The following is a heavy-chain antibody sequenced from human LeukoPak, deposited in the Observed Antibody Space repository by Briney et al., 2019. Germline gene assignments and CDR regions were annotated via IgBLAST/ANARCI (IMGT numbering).Heavy chain of an antibody. V-gene: IGHV4-4*07. J-gene: IGHJ4*02. CDR2: ISTSGST. Sequence: SETLSLTCTVSGGXISNTYCNWIRQPAGKGLEWIGRISTSGSTNYNPSLKSRLTMSVDTSKNQFSLKLTSVTAADTAVYYCARASYSGSFHYFDYWGQGTLVTVSS. CDR1: GGXISNTY. D-gene: IGHD1-26*01. CDR3: ARASYSGSFHYFDY.